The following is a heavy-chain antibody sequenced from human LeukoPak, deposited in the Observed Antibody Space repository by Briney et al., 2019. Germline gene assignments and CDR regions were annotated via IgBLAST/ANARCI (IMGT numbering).Heavy chain of an antibody. Sequence: GASVKVSCKASGYTFTGYYMHWVRQAPGQGLEWMGWINPNSGGTNYAQKFQGRVTMTRDTSISTAYMELSRLRSDDTAVYCCARTSSQTYYYYMDVWGKGTTVTVSS. CDR3: ARTSSQTYYYYMDV. V-gene: IGHV1-2*02. CDR1: GYTFTGYY. CDR2: INPNSGGT. J-gene: IGHJ6*03. D-gene: IGHD6-13*01.